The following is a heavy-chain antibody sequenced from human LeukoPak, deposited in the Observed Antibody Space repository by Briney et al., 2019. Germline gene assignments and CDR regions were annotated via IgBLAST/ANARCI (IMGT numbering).Heavy chain of an antibody. CDR1: GGTFSSYA. CDR3: ARDLGVVGATTYP. V-gene: IGHV1-69*13. CDR2: IIPIFGTA. J-gene: IGHJ5*02. Sequence: SVKVSCKASGGTFSSYAISWVRQAPGQGLEWMGGIIPIFGTADYAQKFQGRVTITADESTSTAYMELSSLRSEDTAVYYCARDLGVVGATTYPWGQGTLVTVSS. D-gene: IGHD1-26*01.